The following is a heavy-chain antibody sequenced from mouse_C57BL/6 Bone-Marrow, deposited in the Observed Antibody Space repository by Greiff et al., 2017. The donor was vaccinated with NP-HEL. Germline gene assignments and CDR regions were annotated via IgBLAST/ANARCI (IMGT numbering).Heavy chain of an antibody. D-gene: IGHD1-1*01. CDR2: IYPGDGDT. V-gene: IGHV1-82*01. CDR3: ARELLLRW. Sequence: QVQLQQSGPELVKPGASVKISCKASGYAFSSSWMNWVKQRPGKGLEWIGRIYPGDGDTNYNGKFKGKATLTADKSSSTAYMQLSSLTSEDSAVYFCARELLLRWWGQGTTLTVSS. J-gene: IGHJ2*01. CDR1: GYAFSSSW.